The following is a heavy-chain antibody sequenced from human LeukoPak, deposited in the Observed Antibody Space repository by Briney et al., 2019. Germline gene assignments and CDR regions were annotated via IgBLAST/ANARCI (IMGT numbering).Heavy chain of an antibody. CDR3: ASSRDYYDSSGYGLDY. Sequence: PGGSLDLSFAASGFTFSDNNRSWIRQAPGKGLEWVPYISSSGSTIYYADSVKGRFTISRDNAKNSLYLQMNSLRAEDTAVYYCASSRDYYDSSGYGLDYWGQGTLVTVSS. CDR1: GFTFSDNN. V-gene: IGHV3-11*04. D-gene: IGHD3-22*01. J-gene: IGHJ4*02. CDR2: ISSSGSTI.